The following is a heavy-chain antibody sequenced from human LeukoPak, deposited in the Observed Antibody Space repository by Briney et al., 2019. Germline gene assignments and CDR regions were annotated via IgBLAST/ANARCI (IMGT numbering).Heavy chain of an antibody. CDR1: GYTFTSYY. V-gene: IGHV1-46*01. CDR2: INPSGGST. J-gene: IGHJ3*02. D-gene: IGHD3-22*01. Sequence: ASVKVSCTASGYTFTSYYMHWVRQAPGQGLEWMGIINPSGGSTSYAQKFQGRVTMTRDTSTSTVYMELSSLRSEDTAVYYCARGGITMIVVVNDAFDIWGQGTMVTVSS. CDR3: ARGGITMIVVVNDAFDI.